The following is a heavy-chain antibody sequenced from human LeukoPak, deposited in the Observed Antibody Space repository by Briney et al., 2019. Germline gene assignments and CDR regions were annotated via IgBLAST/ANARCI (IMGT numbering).Heavy chain of an antibody. Sequence: SETLSLTCSVSGGSISTYYWSWIRQPPGKGLEWIGYVYYSGSTNYNPSLMGRVTMSVDTSKNQFSLKLSSVTAADTAVYYCARDQGLEGIDYWGQGTLVTVSS. CDR3: ARDQGLEGIDY. J-gene: IGHJ4*02. CDR2: VYYSGST. V-gene: IGHV4-59*01. CDR1: GGSISTYY. D-gene: IGHD3/OR15-3a*01.